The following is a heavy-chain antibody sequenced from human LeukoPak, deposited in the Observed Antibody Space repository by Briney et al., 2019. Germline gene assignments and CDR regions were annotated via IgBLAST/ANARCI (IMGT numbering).Heavy chain of an antibody. J-gene: IGHJ4*02. CDR1: GFTFSTYG. Sequence: GGSLRLSCAASGFTFSTYGMHWVRQAPGKGLEWVSFIWSDGSNKYYADSVKGRFTISRDNSKNTLYLQMNSLRADDTAVYYCAKYYAARSRSFDFWGQGTLVTVSS. CDR2: IWSDGSNK. V-gene: IGHV3-30*02. D-gene: IGHD3-10*01. CDR3: AKYYAARSRSFDF.